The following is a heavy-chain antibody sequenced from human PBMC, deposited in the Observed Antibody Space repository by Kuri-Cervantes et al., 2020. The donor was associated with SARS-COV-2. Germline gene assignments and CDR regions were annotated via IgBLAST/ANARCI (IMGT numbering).Heavy chain of an antibody. CDR2: ISYDGSNK. Sequence: GGSLRLSCAASGFTVNSNYMSWVRQALGKGLEWVAVISYDGSNKYYADSVKGRFTISRDNSKNTLYLQMNSLRAEDTAVYYCAKGPSESFGYWGQGTLVTVSS. CDR1: GFTVNSNY. D-gene: IGHD3-10*01. CDR3: AKGPSESFGY. V-gene: IGHV3-30*18. J-gene: IGHJ4*02.